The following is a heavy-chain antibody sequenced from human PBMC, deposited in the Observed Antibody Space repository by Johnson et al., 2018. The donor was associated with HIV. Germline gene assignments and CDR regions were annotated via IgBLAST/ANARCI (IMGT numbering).Heavy chain of an antibody. V-gene: IGHV3-9*01. CDR2: ISWNSGSI. CDR1: GFTFDDYA. Sequence: LVESGGGLVQPGRSLRLSCAASGFTFDDYAMHWVRQAPGKGLEWVSGISWNSGSIGYADSVKGRFTISRDNAKNSLYLKMNSLGPEDTAVYYCAKPPSMGADAFDIWGQGTMVTVSS. D-gene: IGHD3-16*01. CDR3: AKPPSMGADAFDI. J-gene: IGHJ3*02.